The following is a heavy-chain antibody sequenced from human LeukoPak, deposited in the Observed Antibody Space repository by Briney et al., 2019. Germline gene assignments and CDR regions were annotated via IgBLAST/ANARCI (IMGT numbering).Heavy chain of an antibody. CDR1: GFTFSTYG. Sequence: GGSLRLSCAASGFTFSTYGMHWLPHAPRKAPESVTLLRHDGYKTYHAESGKGRFTISRDDSKNMFYLQMNSLRAEGTAVYYWAKANRDHLVHYYGVDVWGQGTTVVVSS. CDR2: LRHDGYKT. J-gene: IGHJ6*02. D-gene: IGHD2-8*02. V-gene: IGHV3-30*05. CDR3: AKANRDHLVHYYGVDV.